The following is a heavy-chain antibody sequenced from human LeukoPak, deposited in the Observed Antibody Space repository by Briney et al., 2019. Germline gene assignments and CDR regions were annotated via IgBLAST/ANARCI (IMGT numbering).Heavy chain of an antibody. J-gene: IGHJ5*02. Sequence: TSETLSLTCTVSGGSISSYYWSWIRQPPGKGLEWIGYIYYSGSTNYNPSLKSRVTISVDTSKNQFSLKLSSVTAVDTAVYYCARGRRVSWFDPWGQGTLVTVSS. D-gene: IGHD2-21*01. CDR3: ARGRRVSWFDP. CDR1: GGSISSYY. CDR2: IYYSGST. V-gene: IGHV4-59*01.